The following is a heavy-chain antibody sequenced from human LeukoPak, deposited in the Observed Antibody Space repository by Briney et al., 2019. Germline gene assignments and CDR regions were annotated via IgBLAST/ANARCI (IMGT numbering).Heavy chain of an antibody. CDR1: GGSVSSVGDY. CDR2: IYVSGST. J-gene: IGHJ4*02. D-gene: IGHD3-10*01. CDR3: ARGGYYGAFDY. Sequence: SQTLSLTCTVSGGSVSSVGDYWNWIRQPAGKGLEWIGRIYVSGSTDYNPSLGSRVSTSLDTSENQFSLKLSSVTAADTAVYYCARGGYYGAFDYWGQGTLVTVAS. V-gene: IGHV4-61*02.